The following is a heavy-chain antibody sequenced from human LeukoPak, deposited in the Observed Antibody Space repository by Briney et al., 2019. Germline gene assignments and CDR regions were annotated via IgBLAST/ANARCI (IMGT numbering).Heavy chain of an antibody. CDR3: TKGGHSSGWYHDY. CDR2: ITDIGDRA. J-gene: IGHJ4*02. V-gene: IGHV3-23*01. Sequence: GGSLRLSCGTSGFIFRTYAMTWVRQAPGKGLEWVSTITDIGDRAFYIDSVRGRFTISRDDSKNTLYLQMNSLRAEDTAVYYCTKGGHSSGWYHDYWGQGTLVTVSS. CDR1: GFIFRTYA. D-gene: IGHD6-19*01.